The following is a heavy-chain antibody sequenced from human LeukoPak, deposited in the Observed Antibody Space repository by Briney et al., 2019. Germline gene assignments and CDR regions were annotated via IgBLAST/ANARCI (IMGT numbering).Heavy chain of an antibody. CDR3: ARGVRDFWSGSHYFDY. CDR1: GYSFTNYW. Sequence: GESLKISCKGSGYSFTNYWIGWVRQMSGKGLEWMGIIFPGDSDTRYSPSFQGQVSISVDKSINTAYLQWSSLKASDTAMYYCARGVRDFWSGSHYFDYWGQGTLVTVSS. V-gene: IGHV5-51*01. J-gene: IGHJ4*02. CDR2: IFPGDSDT. D-gene: IGHD3-3*01.